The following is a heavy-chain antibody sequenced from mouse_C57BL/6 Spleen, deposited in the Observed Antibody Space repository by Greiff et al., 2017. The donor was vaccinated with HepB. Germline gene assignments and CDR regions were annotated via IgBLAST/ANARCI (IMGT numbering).Heavy chain of an antibody. Sequence: QVHVKQSGAELARPGASVKLSCKASGYTFTSYGISWVKQRTGQGLEWIGEIYPRSGNTYYNEKFKGKATLTADKSSSTAYMELRSLTSEDSAVYFCARASGTTVHYFDYWGQGTTLTVSS. CDR1: GYTFTSYG. CDR3: ARASGTTVHYFDY. CDR2: IYPRSGNT. V-gene: IGHV1-81*01. J-gene: IGHJ2*01. D-gene: IGHD1-1*01.